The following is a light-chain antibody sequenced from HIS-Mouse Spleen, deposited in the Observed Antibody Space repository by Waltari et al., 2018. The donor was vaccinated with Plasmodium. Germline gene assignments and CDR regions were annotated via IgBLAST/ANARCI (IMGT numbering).Light chain of an antibody. CDR2: EGS. J-gene: IGLJ3*02. CDR1: SSDVGSYNL. CDR3: CSYAGSSTLV. V-gene: IGLV2-23*01. Sequence: QSALTQPASVSGSPGQSIPISCPVTSSDVGSYNLVSWYQQHPGKAPKLMIYEGSKRPSGVSNRFSGSKSGNTASLTISGLQAEDEADYYCCSYAGSSTLVFGGGTKLTVL.